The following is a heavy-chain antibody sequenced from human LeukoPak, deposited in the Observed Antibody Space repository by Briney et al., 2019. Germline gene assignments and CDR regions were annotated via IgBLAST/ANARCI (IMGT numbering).Heavy chain of an antibody. CDR3: TSRSDSSDYYPFY. CDR2: IRSKVNSYAT. Sequence: QPGGSLRLSCAASGFTFSGSAMHWVRQASGKGLDWVGRIRSKVNSYATAYAASVKGRFTISRDDSKNTAYLQMNSLKTEDTAVYFCTSRSDSSDYYPFYWGQGTLVTVSS. CDR1: GFTFSGSA. D-gene: IGHD3-22*01. V-gene: IGHV3-73*01. J-gene: IGHJ4*02.